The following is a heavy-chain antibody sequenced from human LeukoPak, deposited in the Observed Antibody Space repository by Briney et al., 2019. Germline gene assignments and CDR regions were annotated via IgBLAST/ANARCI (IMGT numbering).Heavy chain of an antibody. J-gene: IGHJ4*02. Sequence: GGSLRLSCAASGFTFSNYAMHWVRQAPGKGLEWVAVIWYDGSNKYCADSVKGRFTISRDNSKNTLYLQMNSLRAGDTAVYYCARDIYFYGDYVIDYWGQGTLVTVSS. CDR2: IWYDGSNK. V-gene: IGHV3-33*01. CDR1: GFTFSNYA. D-gene: IGHD4-17*01. CDR3: ARDIYFYGDYVIDY.